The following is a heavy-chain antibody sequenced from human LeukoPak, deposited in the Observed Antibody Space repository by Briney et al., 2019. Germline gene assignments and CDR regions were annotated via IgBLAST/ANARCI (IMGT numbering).Heavy chain of an antibody. CDR2: ISPTGGST. CDR1: GYTFTSFY. V-gene: IGHV1-46*01. J-gene: IGHJ6*02. Sequence: ASVKVSCKGSGYTFTSFYMHWVRQAPGQGLEWMGIISPTGGSTSYAQKFQGRVTMTRDTSTSTVYMELSSLRSEDTAVYYCATERLVGTTYYGMDVWGQGTTVTVSS. CDR3: ATERLVGTTYYGMDV. D-gene: IGHD6-6*01.